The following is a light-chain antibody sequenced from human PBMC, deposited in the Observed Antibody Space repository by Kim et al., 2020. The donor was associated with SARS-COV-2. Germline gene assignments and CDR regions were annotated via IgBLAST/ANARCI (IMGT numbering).Light chain of an antibody. CDR2: DVS. CDR1: SSNGSSYDL. Sequence: GQAISISCTGTSSNGSSYDLVYWYQQHPGQAPKLLICDVSNRPSGVPDRFSGSKSGNTASLTISGLQADDEADYYCCSYAGSYTWVFGGGTQLTVL. J-gene: IGLJ3*02. V-gene: IGLV2-11*01. CDR3: CSYAGSYTWV.